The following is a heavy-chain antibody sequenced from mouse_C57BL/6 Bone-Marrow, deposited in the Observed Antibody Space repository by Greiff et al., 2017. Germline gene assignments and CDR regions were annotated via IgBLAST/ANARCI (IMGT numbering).Heavy chain of an antibody. D-gene: IGHD1-1*01. J-gene: IGHJ2*01. CDR1: GYTFTSYG. CDR3: AKSGLRYYYGSSS. Sequence: QVQLQQSGAELARPGASVKLSCKASGYTFTSYGISWVKQRTGQGLEWIGEIYPRSGNTYYNEKFKGKATLTADKSSSTAYMERRSLTSEYSAVYVCAKSGLRYYYGSSSWGQGTTLTGSS. CDR2: IYPRSGNT. V-gene: IGHV1-81*01.